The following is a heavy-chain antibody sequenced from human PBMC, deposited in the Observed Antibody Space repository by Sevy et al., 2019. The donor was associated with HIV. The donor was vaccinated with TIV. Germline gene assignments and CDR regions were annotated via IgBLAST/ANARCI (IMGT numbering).Heavy chain of an antibody. Sequence: GGSLRLSCTASGFPFSSYEMNWVRQAPGKGLEWVSYITHSGTTKYYSDSVRGRFTISRDNARNSLHLQMNSLRAEDTAVYYCARDLPPSATTVAHFDCWGQGTLVTVSS. CDR3: ARDLPPSATTVAHFDC. CDR2: ITHSGTTK. J-gene: IGHJ4*02. CDR1: GFPFSSYE. V-gene: IGHV3-48*03. D-gene: IGHD4-17*01.